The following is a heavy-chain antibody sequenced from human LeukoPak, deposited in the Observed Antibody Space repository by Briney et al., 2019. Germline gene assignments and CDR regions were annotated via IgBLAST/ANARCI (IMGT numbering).Heavy chain of an antibody. J-gene: IGHJ4*02. CDR2: IRSKANSYAT. CDR3: ARAGQYYDFWSGFSY. Sequence: TGGSLRLSCAASGFTFSGSAMHWVRQASGKGLEWVGRIRSKANSYATAYAASVKGRFTISRDDSKNTAYLQMNSLRAEDTAVYYCARAGQYYDFWSGFSYWGQGTLVTVSS. D-gene: IGHD3-3*01. V-gene: IGHV3-73*01. CDR1: GFTFSGSA.